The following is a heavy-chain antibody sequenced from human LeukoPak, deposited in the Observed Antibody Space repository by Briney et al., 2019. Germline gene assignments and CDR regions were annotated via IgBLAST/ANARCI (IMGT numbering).Heavy chain of an antibody. CDR1: GGSISSGNYF. D-gene: IGHD3-3*01. V-gene: IGHV4-61*02. CDR2: IYTSGST. J-gene: IGHJ4*02. CDR3: ARSPLEYDFWSGRHYYFDY. Sequence: SLTLSLTCTVSGGSISSGNYFWSWIRQPAGKGLEWIGRIYTSGSTNYNPSLKSRVTISVDTSKNQFSLKLSSVTAADTAVYYCARSPLEYDFWSGRHYYFDYWGQGTLVTVSS.